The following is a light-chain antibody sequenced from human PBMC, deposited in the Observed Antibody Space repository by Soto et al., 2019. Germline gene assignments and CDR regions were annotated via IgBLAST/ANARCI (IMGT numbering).Light chain of an antibody. CDR1: QSVTKY. CDR2: DAS. V-gene: IGKV3-11*01. Sequence: EIVLTQSPATLSLSPGERATLSCRASQSVTKYLAWYQQKPGQAPRLLIHDASNRATGIPARFSGSGSGTDFTLTISSLEPEDFVVYYCQQRSNWPRTFGQGTRVEIK. CDR3: QQRSNWPRT. J-gene: IGKJ1*01.